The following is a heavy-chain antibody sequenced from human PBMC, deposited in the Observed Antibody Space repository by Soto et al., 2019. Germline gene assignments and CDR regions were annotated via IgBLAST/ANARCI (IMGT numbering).Heavy chain of an antibody. CDR1: GGTFSSYA. D-gene: IGHD5-12*01. CDR3: AREKSEEMATILDY. J-gene: IGHJ4*02. V-gene: IGHV1-69*13. CDR2: IIPIFGTA. Sequence: GASVKVSCKASGGTFSSYAISWVRQAPGQGLEWMGGIIPIFGTANYAQKFQGRVTITADESTSTAYMELSSLRSEDTAVYYCAREKSEEMATILDYWGQGTLVTVSS.